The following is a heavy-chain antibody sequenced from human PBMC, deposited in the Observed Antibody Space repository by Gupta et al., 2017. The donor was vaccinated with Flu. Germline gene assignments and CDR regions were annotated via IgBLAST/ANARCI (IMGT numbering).Heavy chain of an antibody. CDR2: IYYSGST. V-gene: IGHV4-39*01. Sequence: QLQLQESGPGLVKPSETLSLTCPVSGGSISSSSYYWAWIRQPPGKGLEWIGSIYYSGSTYYNPSLKSRVTISVDTSKNQFSLKLSSVTAADTAVYYCARQGKWELPRGWFDPWGQGTLVTVSS. CDR1: GGSISSSSYY. D-gene: IGHD1-26*01. CDR3: ARQGKWELPRGWFDP. J-gene: IGHJ5*02.